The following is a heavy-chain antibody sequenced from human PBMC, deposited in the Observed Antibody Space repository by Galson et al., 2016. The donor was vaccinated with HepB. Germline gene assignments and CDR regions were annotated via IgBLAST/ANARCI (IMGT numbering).Heavy chain of an antibody. CDR1: GGIFNSDS. D-gene: IGHD2-21*01. CDR3: ARGGLEIGRTDLWGMAV. J-gene: IGHJ6*02. Sequence: SVKVSCKASGGIFNSDSFSWVRQAPGQGLEWVGGIIPLFGTPNYAQTFRDRVTITADESTRTAYLELSSLRSDDTAVYYCARGGLEIGRTDLWGMAVWGRGTKVTVSS. V-gene: IGHV1-69*13. CDR2: IIPLFGTP.